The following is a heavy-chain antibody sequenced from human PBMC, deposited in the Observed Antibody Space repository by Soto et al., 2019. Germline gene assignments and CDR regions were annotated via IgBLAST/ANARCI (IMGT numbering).Heavy chain of an antibody. V-gene: IGHV1-8*01. CDR1: GYTFTSYD. Sequence: ASVKVSCKASGYTFTSYDINWVRQATGQGLEWMGWMNPNSANTGYAQKFQGRVTMTRNISISTAYMELSSLRSEDTAVYYCARVASRTHDSWGQGTLVTVSS. CDR2: MNPNSANT. J-gene: IGHJ4*02. D-gene: IGHD1-1*01. CDR3: ARVASRTHDS.